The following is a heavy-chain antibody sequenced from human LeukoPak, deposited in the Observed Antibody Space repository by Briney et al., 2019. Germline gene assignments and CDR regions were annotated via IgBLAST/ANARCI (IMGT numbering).Heavy chain of an antibody. CDR2: MNPNSGNT. CDR3: ARDTRYGILTGSYGMDV. Sequence: ASVKVSCKASGYTFTSYDINWVRQATGQGLEWMGWMNPNSGNTGYAQKFQGRVTMTRNTSISTAYMELRSLRSDDTAVYYCARDTRYGILTGSYGMDVWGQGTTVTVSS. V-gene: IGHV1-8*01. CDR1: GYTFTSYD. D-gene: IGHD3-9*01. J-gene: IGHJ6*02.